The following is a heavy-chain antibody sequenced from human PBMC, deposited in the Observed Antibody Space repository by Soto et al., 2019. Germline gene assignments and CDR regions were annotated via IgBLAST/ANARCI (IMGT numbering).Heavy chain of an antibody. CDR3: AKRRNVLRFLEWSSGMEV. V-gene: IGHV3-30*18. Sequence: AGGSLRLSXAASGFTSSSYGIHWVRQAPGKGLEWVGFISDDGNNKYYADSVKGRFTISRDNFRNTLYLQMNSLRGEDTAVYYCAKRRNVLRFLEWSSGMEVWGQGTTVTVSS. D-gene: IGHD3-3*01. CDR2: ISDDGNNK. J-gene: IGHJ6*02. CDR1: GFTSSSYG.